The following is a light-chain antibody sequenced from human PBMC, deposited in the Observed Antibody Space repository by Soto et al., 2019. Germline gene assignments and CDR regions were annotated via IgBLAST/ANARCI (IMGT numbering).Light chain of an antibody. Sequence: EIVLTQSPGTLSLSPGERATLSCRASQSVSSSHSSYLAWYQQKPGQAPRLLIYDASSRATAIPDKFRGSGSGPDSKLAITRLEPEAFAVYDCHHYCSSPIFTCGPGTKVDSK. V-gene: IGKV3-20*01. CDR1: QSVSSSHSSY. CDR3: HHYCSSPIFT. J-gene: IGKJ3*01. CDR2: DAS.